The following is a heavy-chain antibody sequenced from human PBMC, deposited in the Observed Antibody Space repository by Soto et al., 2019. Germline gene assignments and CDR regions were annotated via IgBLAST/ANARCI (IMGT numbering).Heavy chain of an antibody. J-gene: IGHJ4*02. Sequence: RLSCASSGFKFSNYAMSWVRQAPGKGLEWVSLISATGGGTYYADSVKGRFTISRDNSHNTLYLQVHSLTAEDTAVYYCAKDRRAGGNSAFYFDFWGQGDQVTVYS. CDR2: ISATGGGT. V-gene: IGHV3-23*01. CDR3: AKDRRAGGNSAFYFDF. D-gene: IGHD3-16*01. CDR1: GFKFSNYA.